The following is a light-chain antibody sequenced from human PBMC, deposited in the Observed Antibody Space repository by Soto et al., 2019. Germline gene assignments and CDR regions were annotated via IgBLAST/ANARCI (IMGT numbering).Light chain of an antibody. CDR1: SSDVGGYNS. CDR2: EVT. V-gene: IGLV2-8*01. CDR3: SSYAGSNNVL. J-gene: IGLJ3*02. Sequence: QSVLTQPPSASGSPGQAVIISCTGTSSDVGGYNSVSWYQQHPGKAPKVIIYEVTKRPSGVPDRFSGSKSGNTASLTVSGLQAEDDADYYCSSYAGSNNVLFGGGTKLTVL.